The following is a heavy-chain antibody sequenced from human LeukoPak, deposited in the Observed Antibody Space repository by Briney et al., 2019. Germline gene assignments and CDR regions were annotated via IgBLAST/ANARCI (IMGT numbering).Heavy chain of an antibody. D-gene: IGHD3-3*01. Sequence: SETLSLTCTVSGDSISYNYWSWIRQPPGQGLEWIGYIYYSGDTYYNPSLKSRVTISADRSKNQFSLTLSSVTAADTAVYYCARAKGHYYDFSSGTHRFDAWGQGTLVIVSS. CDR2: IYYSGDT. CDR3: ARAKGHYYDFSSGTHRFDA. V-gene: IGHV4-59*01. J-gene: IGHJ5*02. CDR1: GDSISYNY.